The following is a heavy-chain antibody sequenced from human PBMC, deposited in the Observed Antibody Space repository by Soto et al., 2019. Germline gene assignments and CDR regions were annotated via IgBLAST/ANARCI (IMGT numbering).Heavy chain of an antibody. Sequence: GESLKISCKGSGYSFTSYWIGWVRQMPGKGLEWMGIIYLGGSDTRYSPSFQGQVTISADKSINTAYLQWSSLKASDTAMYYCASSSNTSPYYFDYWGQGTLVTVSS. CDR1: GYSFTSYW. CDR2: IYLGGSDT. D-gene: IGHD2-2*01. J-gene: IGHJ4*02. CDR3: ASSSNTSPYYFDY. V-gene: IGHV5-51*01.